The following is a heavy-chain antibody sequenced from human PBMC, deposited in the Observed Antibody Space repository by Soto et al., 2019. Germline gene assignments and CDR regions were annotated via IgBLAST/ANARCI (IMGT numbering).Heavy chain of an antibody. V-gene: IGHV4-61*08. Sequence: SETLSLTCAVSGGSISSGGYSWSWIRQPPGKGLEWSGYIYYSGSTNYNPSLKGRVTISVDTSKNQFSLKLSSVTAADTAVYYCARSPGMVRDNWFDPWGQGTLVTVSS. J-gene: IGHJ5*02. D-gene: IGHD3-10*01. CDR3: ARSPGMVRDNWFDP. CDR1: GGSISSGGYS. CDR2: IYYSGST.